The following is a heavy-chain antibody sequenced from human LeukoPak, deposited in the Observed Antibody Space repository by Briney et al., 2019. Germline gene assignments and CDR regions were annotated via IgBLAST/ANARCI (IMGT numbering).Heavy chain of an antibody. D-gene: IGHD5-12*01. CDR2: IYHSGST. J-gene: IGHJ5*02. CDR3: ARASGYRNWFDP. V-gene: IGHV4-30-2*01. CDR1: GGSISSGGYY. Sequence: SETLSLTCTVSGGSISSGGYYWSWIRQPPGKGLEWIGYIYHSGSTYYNPSLKSRVTISVDRSKNQFSLKLSSVTAVDTAVYYCARASGYRNWFDPWGQGTLVTVSS.